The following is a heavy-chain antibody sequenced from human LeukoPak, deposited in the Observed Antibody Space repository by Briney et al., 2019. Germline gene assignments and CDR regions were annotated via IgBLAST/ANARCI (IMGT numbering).Heavy chain of an antibody. D-gene: IGHD3-3*01. CDR1: GGSVTSTNW. CDR3: AREGGFFRPLDY. Sequence: PSETLSLTCGVSGGSVTSTNWWTWVRQPPGKGLEWIGEVHLDGRTNDKPSLKSRLTMSVDLSENYISLKLTSVTAADTAVYYCAREGGFFRPLDYSGQGTLVTVSS. J-gene: IGHJ4*02. CDR2: VHLDGRT. V-gene: IGHV4-4*02.